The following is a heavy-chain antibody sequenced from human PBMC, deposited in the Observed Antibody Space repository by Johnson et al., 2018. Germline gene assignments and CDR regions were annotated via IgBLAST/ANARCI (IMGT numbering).Heavy chain of an antibody. CDR1: GGTFSSYA. V-gene: IGHV1-69*12. D-gene: IGHD6-19*01. Sequence: QVQLVQSGAEVKKPGSSVKVSCKASGGTFSSYAISWVRQAPGQGLEWMGGIIPIFGTANYAQKFQGRVTITADESTSTAYMELSSLRSEDTAVYYCARGWQAVERYYYYGMDVWGQGTTVTVSS. J-gene: IGHJ6*02. CDR3: ARGWQAVERYYYYGMDV. CDR2: IIPIFGTA.